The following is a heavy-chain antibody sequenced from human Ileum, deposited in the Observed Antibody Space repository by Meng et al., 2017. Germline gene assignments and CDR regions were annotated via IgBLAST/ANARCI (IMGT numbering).Heavy chain of an antibody. Sequence: VQLTESGPGLVRPLEPLSLPCTVTGCSVSRAGYRWGWIRQPPGKGLEWIGYASTNYNPSLKSRVTISLDTSKNQFSLKLSSVTAADTAVYYCARDHWGSLDYWGQGILVTVSS. V-gene: IGHV4-61*08. D-gene: IGHD7-27*01. CDR3: ARDHWGSLDY. J-gene: IGHJ4*02. CDR1: GCSVSRAGYR. CDR2: AST.